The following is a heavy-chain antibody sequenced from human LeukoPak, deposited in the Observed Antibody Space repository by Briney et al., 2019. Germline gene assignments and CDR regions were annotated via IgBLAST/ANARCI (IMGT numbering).Heavy chain of an antibody. Sequence: SETLSLTCTVSGGSISSYYWSWIRQPAGKGLEWIGHIYTSGNTNYNPSLKSRVTMSVDTSKNQFSLKLRSVTAADTAVYYCARDGYYFDSSGYYFWGQGTLGTVSS. CDR1: GGSISSYY. D-gene: IGHD3-22*01. CDR3: ARDGYYFDSSGYYF. V-gene: IGHV4-4*07. J-gene: IGHJ4*02. CDR2: IYTSGNT.